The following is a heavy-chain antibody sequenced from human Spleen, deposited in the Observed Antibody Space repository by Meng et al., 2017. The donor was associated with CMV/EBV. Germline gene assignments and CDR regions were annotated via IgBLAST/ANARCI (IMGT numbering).Heavy chain of an antibody. J-gene: IGHJ4*02. Sequence: ASVKVSCKTSGYSFTGYYMHWVRQATGQGPEWMGWMNPNSGNTGYSQKFEGRVTMTRNTSISTAYMELSSLRSEDTAVYYCARGPIDHVSNWGQGTLVTVSS. CDR1: GYSFTGYY. D-gene: IGHD1-14*01. CDR2: MNPNSGNT. CDR3: ARGPIDHVSN. V-gene: IGHV1-8*02.